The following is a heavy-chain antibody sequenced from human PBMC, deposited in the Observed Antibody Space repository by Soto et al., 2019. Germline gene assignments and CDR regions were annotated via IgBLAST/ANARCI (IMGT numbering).Heavy chain of an antibody. D-gene: IGHD2-15*01. CDR2: IIPIFVTA. V-gene: IGHV1-69*01. CDR3: ARADGSGGSSADYYYGMDV. Sequence: QVQLVQAGAEVKKPGSSVKVSCKASGGTFSSYAISWVRQAPGQWREWMGGIIPIFVTANYAQKFQGRVTITADESMRTAYMELSSLRSEDTAVYYCARADGSGGSSADYYYGMDVWGQGTTVTVSS. J-gene: IGHJ6*02. CDR1: GGTFSSYA.